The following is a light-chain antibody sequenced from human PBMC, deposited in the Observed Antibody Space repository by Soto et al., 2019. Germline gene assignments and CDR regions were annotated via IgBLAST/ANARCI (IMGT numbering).Light chain of an antibody. Sequence: QLVLTQSPSASAYLGASVKLTCTLSSGHNNYAIAWHQQQPEKGPRYLMKLNSDGSHSKGDGIPDRFSGSSSGTERYLTISSLQSEDEADYYCQTWGTGIVVFGGGTKLTVL. CDR2: LNSDGSH. J-gene: IGLJ2*01. CDR3: QTWGTGIVV. V-gene: IGLV4-69*01. CDR1: SGHNNYA.